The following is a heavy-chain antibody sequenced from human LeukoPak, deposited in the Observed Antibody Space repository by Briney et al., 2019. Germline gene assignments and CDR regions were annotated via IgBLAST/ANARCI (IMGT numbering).Heavy chain of an antibody. Sequence: PGGSLRLSCEASGFTCSSYWMSWVRQAPGEGLEWVANIKQDGSEKYYVDSVKGRFTISRDNAKNSLYLQMNSLRAEDTAVYYCARAATVTTFFIGPYYFDYWGQGTLVTVSS. V-gene: IGHV3-7*01. D-gene: IGHD4-17*01. CDR1: GFTCSSYW. CDR3: ARAATVTTFFIGPYYFDY. CDR2: IKQDGSEK. J-gene: IGHJ4*02.